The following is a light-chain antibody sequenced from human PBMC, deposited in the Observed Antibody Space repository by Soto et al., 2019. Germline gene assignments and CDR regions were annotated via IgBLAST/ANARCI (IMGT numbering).Light chain of an antibody. CDR1: SSDVGGYNY. V-gene: IGLV2-14*01. CDR3: SSYTSSSTYV. CDR2: DVS. Sequence: XSVLTQPASVSGSPGQSITISCTGTSSDVGGYNYVSWYQQHPGKAPKLMIYDVSNRPSGVSNRFSGSKSGNTASLTISGLQAEDEADYYCSSYTSSSTYVFGTGNKVTVL. J-gene: IGLJ1*01.